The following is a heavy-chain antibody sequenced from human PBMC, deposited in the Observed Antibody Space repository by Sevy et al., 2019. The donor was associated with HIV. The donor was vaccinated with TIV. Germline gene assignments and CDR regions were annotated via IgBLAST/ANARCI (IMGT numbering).Heavy chain of an antibody. CDR3: AREGPEYSSSAWDYYGMDV. J-gene: IGHJ6*02. V-gene: IGHV3-30-3*01. CDR2: ISFDGSNK. Sequence: GGSLRLSCAASRFTFTSYAMHWVRQAPGKGLEWVAIISFDGSNKYYADSVKGRFTISRDNSKNKLYLQMNSLRPEDTAAYYWAREGPEYSSSAWDYYGMDVWGQGTTVTVSS. D-gene: IGHD6-13*01. CDR1: RFTFTSYA.